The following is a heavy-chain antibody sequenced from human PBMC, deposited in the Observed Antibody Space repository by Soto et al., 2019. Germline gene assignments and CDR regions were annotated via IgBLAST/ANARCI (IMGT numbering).Heavy chain of an antibody. CDR1: GGSISSGGYY. CDR3: AASCVGCGGSNYYGMDV. CDR2: IYYSGST. J-gene: IGHJ6*02. V-gene: IGHV4-31*03. Sequence: QVQLQESGPGLVKPSQTLSLTCTVSGGSISSGGYYWSWIRQHPGKGLEWIGYIYYSGSTYYNPSLESRVTIPVDPSKNQFSLKLSSVTAADTAVYYCAASCVGCGGSNYYGMDVWGQGTTVTVSS. D-gene: IGHD2-21*01.